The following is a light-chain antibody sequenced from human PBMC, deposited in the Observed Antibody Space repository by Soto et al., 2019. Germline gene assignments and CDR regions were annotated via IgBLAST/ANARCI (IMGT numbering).Light chain of an antibody. CDR3: CSYTGSSSLEV. V-gene: IGLV2-14*01. CDR1: SVGGYTY. Sequence: QSALTQPASVSGSPGQSITISCTGTSVGGYTYVSWYQHHPGKAPKLLIYEVSNRPSGVSNRFSGSKSGNTASLTISGLRAEDEADYYCCSYTGSSSLEVFGGGTKLTVL. CDR2: EVS. J-gene: IGLJ2*01.